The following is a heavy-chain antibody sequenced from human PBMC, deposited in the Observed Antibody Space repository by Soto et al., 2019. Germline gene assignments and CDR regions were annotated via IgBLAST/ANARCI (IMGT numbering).Heavy chain of an antibody. CDR2: INPNSGAT. CDR1: GYMFTGNY. V-gene: IGHV1-2*02. D-gene: IGHD3-22*01. J-gene: IGHJ4*02. CDR3: APHYPDSSGYFDH. Sequence: QVQLVQSGTEVKKPGASVKVSCKASGYMFTGNYMHWVRQAPGQGLEYMGWINPNSGATNYAQKFQGRVTMTWDTSICTAYVELSRLRSDDTAVYYCAPHYPDSSGYFDHWGQGTLVTVSS.